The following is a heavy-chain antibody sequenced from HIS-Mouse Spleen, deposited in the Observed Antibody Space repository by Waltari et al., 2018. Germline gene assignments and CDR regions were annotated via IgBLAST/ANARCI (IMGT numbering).Heavy chain of an antibody. CDR3: AREIPYSSSWYDWYFDL. D-gene: IGHD6-13*01. J-gene: IGHJ2*01. CDR1: GGSIRSSSYY. Sequence: QLQLQESGPGLVKPSETLSLTRTVSGGSIRSSSYYWGWIRQPPGKGLEWIVSIYYSGSTYYNPSLKSRVTISVDTSKNQFSLKLSSVTAADTAVYYCAREIPYSSSWYDWYFDLWGRGTLVTVSS. CDR2: IYYSGST. V-gene: IGHV4-39*07.